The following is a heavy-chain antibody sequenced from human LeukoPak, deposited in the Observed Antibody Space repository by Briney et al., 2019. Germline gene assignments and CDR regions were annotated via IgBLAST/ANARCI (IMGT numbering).Heavy chain of an antibody. Sequence: GGSLRLSCAASGFTFSGSAMHWVRQASGKGLEWVGRIRSKTNNYATAYAASVKGRFTISRDDSKNTAYLQMNSLRAEDTAVYYCARSSIAAGGVLDYWGQGTLVTVSS. CDR2: IRSKTNNYAT. CDR1: GFTFSGSA. D-gene: IGHD6-13*01. CDR3: ARSSIAAGGVLDY. J-gene: IGHJ4*02. V-gene: IGHV3-73*01.